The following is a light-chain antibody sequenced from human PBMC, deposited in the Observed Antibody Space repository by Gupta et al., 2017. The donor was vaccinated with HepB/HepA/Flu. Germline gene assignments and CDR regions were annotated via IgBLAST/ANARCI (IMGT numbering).Light chain of an antibody. J-gene: IGLJ2*01. V-gene: IGLV2-8*01. Sequence: QSALTQPPSASGSPGQSVTISCTGTSSDVGGYDFVSWFQQHPGKAPKLMIYDVNKRPSGVPDRFAGSKSGNTASLTVSGLQTEDEADYYCSSYAGNNILIFAGGIKLTVL. CDR2: DVN. CDR1: SSDVGGYDF. CDR3: SSYAGNNILI.